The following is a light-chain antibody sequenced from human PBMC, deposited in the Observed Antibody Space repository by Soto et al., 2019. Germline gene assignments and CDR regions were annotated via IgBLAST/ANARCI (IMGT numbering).Light chain of an antibody. V-gene: IGLV2-14*01. CDR3: STHTSASTS. CDR1: EVGAHRF. Sequence: QSVLTQPASVSGSPGQSITISCTGTEVGAHRFVSWYQQVPGTAPKLLIYEVIKRPSGISPRFSGSKAGNTASLTISGLQADDEADYFCSTHTSASTSFGGGTKLTVL. CDR2: EVI. J-gene: IGLJ2*01.